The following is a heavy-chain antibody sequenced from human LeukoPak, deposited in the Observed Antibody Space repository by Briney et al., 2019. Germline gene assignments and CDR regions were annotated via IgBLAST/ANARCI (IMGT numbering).Heavy chain of an antibody. J-gene: IGHJ4*02. CDR1: GFTFSDFY. CDR2: ISSTGSTI. V-gene: IGHV3-11*01. D-gene: IGHD5-12*01. Sequence: PGGSLRLSCAASGFTFSDFYVSWIRQPPGKGLEWLSHISSTGSTIYYADSVKGRFITSRDNGRNSVYLEMNNLRVEDTAVYYCARARGPGNRGHENGFAYWGQGSLVTVSP. CDR3: ARARGPGNRGHENGFAY.